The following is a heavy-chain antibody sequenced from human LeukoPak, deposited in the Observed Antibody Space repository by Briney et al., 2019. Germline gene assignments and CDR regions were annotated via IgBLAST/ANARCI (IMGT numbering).Heavy chain of an antibody. D-gene: IGHD3-22*01. V-gene: IGHV7-4-1*02. CDR2: INTNTGNP. Sequence: ASVKVSCKASGYTFTSYYMHWVRQAPGQGLEWMGWINTNTGNPTYAQGFTGRFVFSLDTSVSTAYLQISSLKAEDTAVYYCAGGLYYYDSSGYYFDYWGQGTLDTVSS. CDR1: GYTFTSYY. CDR3: AGGLYYYDSSGYYFDY. J-gene: IGHJ4*02.